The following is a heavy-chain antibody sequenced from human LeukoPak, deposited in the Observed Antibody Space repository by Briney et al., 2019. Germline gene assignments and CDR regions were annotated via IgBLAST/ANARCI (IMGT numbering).Heavy chain of an antibody. CDR2: IGTSSSTI. J-gene: IGHJ4*02. CDR3: ARHDYGGNSGVY. CDR1: GFTFSSYS. V-gene: IGHV3-48*02. D-gene: IGHD4-23*01. Sequence: PGGSLCLSCAASGFTFSSYSMNWVWQAPGKGLEWVSYIGTSSSTIYYADSVKGRFTISRDSAKNSLYLQMNSLRDEDTAVYYCARHDYGGNSGVYWGQRALVTVSS.